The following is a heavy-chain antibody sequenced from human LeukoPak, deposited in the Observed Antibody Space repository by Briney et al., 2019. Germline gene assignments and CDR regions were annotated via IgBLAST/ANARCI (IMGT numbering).Heavy chain of an antibody. V-gene: IGHV3-21*04. CDR2: ISSSSSYI. CDR1: GFTFSSYS. J-gene: IGHJ4*02. Sequence: PGGSLRLYCAASGFTFSSYSMNWVRQAPGKGLEWVSSISSSSSYIYYADSVKGRFTISRDNAKNSLYLQMNGLRAEDTAVYNCAKDMGTVPHVPDYWGQGTLVTVSS. D-gene: IGHD7-27*01. CDR3: AKDMGTVPHVPDY.